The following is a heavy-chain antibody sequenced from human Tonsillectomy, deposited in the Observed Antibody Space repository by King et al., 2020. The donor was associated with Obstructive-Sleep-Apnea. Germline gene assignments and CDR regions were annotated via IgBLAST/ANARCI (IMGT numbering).Heavy chain of an antibody. V-gene: IGHV4-59*01. CDR1: GGSISSYY. D-gene: IGHD3-16*01. Sequence: VQLQESGPGLVKSWETLSLTCSVSGGSISSYYWSWIRQSPGKGLEWIGYIYYSGSTSYNPSLKSRVTISVDTSRNEFSLTLSSVTAADTAVYYCARGGDYFEYWGQGTLVTVSS. CDR3: ARGGDYFEY. CDR2: IYYSGST. J-gene: IGHJ4*02.